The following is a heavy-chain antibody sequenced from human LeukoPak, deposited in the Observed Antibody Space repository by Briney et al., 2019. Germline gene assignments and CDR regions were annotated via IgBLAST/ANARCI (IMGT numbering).Heavy chain of an antibody. CDR3: ARDPAGSGFAFDS. CDR2: IWSDGSNK. V-gene: IGHV3-33*01. Sequence: SGGSLRLSCAASGFIFSNDAMHWVRQAPGKGLEWVAFIWSDGSNKYYADSVKGRFTISRDNSEDMLYLQMNSLRVEDTAVYYCARDPAGSGFAFDSWGQGALVTVSS. J-gene: IGHJ4*02. CDR1: GFIFSNDA. D-gene: IGHD1-1*01.